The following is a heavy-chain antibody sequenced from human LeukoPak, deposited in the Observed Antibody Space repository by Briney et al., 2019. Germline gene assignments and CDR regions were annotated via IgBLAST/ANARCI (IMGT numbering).Heavy chain of an antibody. D-gene: IGHD5-12*01. CDR2: IKQDGSEK. Sequence: GGSLRLPCAASGFTFSSYWMSWVRQAPGKGLEWVANIKQDGSEKYYVDSVKGRFTISRDNAKNSLYLQMNSLRAEDTAVYYCARGGATMEYNWFDPWGQGTLVTVSS. CDR1: GFTFSSYW. CDR3: ARGGATMEYNWFDP. V-gene: IGHV3-7*01. J-gene: IGHJ5*02.